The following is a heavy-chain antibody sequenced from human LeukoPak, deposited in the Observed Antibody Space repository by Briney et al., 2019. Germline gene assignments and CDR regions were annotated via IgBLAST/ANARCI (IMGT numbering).Heavy chain of an antibody. V-gene: IGHV1-46*01. J-gene: IGHJ5*02. D-gene: IGHD3-22*01. CDR2: INPSGGST. CDR1: GYTFTSYY. CDR3: ARDPSNSSGWRIWFDP. Sequence: ASVKVSCKASGYTFTSYYMHWVRQAPGQGLEWMGIINPSGGSTSYAQKFQGRVTMTKDTSTSTAYMELRSLRSDDTAVYYCARDPSNSSGWRIWFDPWGQGTLVTVSS.